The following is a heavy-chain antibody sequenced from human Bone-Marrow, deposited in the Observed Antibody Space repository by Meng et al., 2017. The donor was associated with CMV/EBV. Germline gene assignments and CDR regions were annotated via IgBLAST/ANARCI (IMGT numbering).Heavy chain of an antibody. CDR3: ARGGADGVEVPAATNWFDP. Sequence: SVKVSCKASGGTFSSYAISWVRQAPGQGLEWMGGIIPILGIANYAQKFQGRVTITADKSTSTAYMELSSLRSEDTAVYYCARGGADGVEVPAATNWFDPWGQGTLVTVSS. D-gene: IGHD2-2*01. CDR1: GGTFSSYA. CDR2: IIPILGIA. V-gene: IGHV1-69*10. J-gene: IGHJ5*02.